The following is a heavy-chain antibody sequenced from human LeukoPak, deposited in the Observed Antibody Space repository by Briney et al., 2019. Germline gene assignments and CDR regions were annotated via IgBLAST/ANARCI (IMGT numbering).Heavy chain of an antibody. CDR3: ARAYSTHSVFDYFDY. V-gene: IGHV1-2*06. Sequence: ASVKVSCKASGYTFTGYYMHWVRQAPGQGLEWMGRINPNSGGTNYAQNYQGRVTMTRDRSISTAYMELSRLRSDDTAVYYCARAYSTHSVFDYFDYWGQGTLVTVSS. CDR1: GYTFTGYY. CDR2: INPNSGGT. J-gene: IGHJ4*02. D-gene: IGHD3-3*01.